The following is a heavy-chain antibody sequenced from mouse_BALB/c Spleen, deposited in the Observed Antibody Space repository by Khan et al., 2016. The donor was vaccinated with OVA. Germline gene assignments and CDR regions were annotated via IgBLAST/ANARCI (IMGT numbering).Heavy chain of an antibody. J-gene: IGHJ2*01. D-gene: IGHD1-1*01. V-gene: IGHV3-2*02. Sequence: EVQLQESGPGLVKPSQSLSLTCTVTGYSITSDYAWNWIRQFPGNKLEWMGYISYSGNTKYNPSLKSRISITRDTSENQFFLQLNSVTIEDTATYYCARIYGGDFDHWGQGTTLKVSS. CDR3: ARIYGGDFDH. CDR2: ISYSGNT. CDR1: GYSITSDYA.